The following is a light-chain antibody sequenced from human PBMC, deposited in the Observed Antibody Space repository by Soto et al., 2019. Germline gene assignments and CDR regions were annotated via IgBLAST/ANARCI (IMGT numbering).Light chain of an antibody. CDR3: ATWDDSLPAV. Sequence: QSVLTQPPSASGTPGQRVTISCSGSTSNIGSKTVSWYQQLPGSAPKVLIYNNNDRPSGVPDRFSGSKSGTSASLAISGLQSVDEAAYYCATWDDSLPAVFGGGTKLTVL. V-gene: IGLV1-44*01. CDR2: NNN. CDR1: TSNIGSKT. J-gene: IGLJ2*01.